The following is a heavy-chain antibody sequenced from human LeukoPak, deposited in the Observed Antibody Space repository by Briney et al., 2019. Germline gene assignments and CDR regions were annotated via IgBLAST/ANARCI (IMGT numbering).Heavy chain of an antibody. D-gene: IGHD2-2*01. CDR3: ARSPTKRVPEDY. V-gene: IGHV4-59*01. CDR1: GGSINNYY. J-gene: IGHJ4*02. CDR2: ISYSGST. Sequence: SETLSLTCTVSGGSINNYYWSWIRQPPGKGLEWIGYISYSGSTNYNPSLKSRVAISVDTSKNQFSLKLRSVTAADTAVYYCARSPTKRVPEDYWGQGTLVTVSS.